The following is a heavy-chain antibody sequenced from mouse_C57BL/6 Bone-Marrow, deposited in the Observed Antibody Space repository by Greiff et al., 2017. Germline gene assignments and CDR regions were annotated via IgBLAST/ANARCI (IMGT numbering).Heavy chain of an antibody. Sequence: QVQLQQSGTELVKPGASVKLSCKASGYTFTSYWMHWVKQRPGQGLEWIGNINPSNGGTNYNEKFKSKATLTVDKSSSTAYMQLSSLTSEDSAVYYCARSVYYYGSSLYFDYWGQGTTLTVSS. CDR3: ARSVYYYGSSLYFDY. CDR2: INPSNGGT. V-gene: IGHV1-53*01. J-gene: IGHJ2*01. D-gene: IGHD1-1*01. CDR1: GYTFTSYW.